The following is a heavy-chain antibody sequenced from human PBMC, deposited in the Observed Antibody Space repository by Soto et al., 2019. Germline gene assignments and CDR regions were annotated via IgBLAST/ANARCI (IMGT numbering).Heavy chain of an antibody. CDR1: GFTFSSYW. V-gene: IGHV3-7*01. CDR2: IKQDGSEK. D-gene: IGHD3-3*01. J-gene: IGHJ5*02. CDR3: ARETIITIFGVASNWFDP. Sequence: GVLRLSCAASGFTFSSYWMSWVRQAPGKGLEWVANIKQDGSEKYYVDSVKGRFTISRDNAKNSLYLQMNSLRAEDTAVYYCARETIITIFGVASNWFDPWGQGTLVTVSS.